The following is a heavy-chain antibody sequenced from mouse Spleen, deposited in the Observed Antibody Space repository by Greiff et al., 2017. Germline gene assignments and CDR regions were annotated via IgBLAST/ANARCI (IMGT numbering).Heavy chain of an antibody. CDR2: INPSSGYT. CDR1: GYTFTSYT. Sequence: VQLQQSGAELARPGASVKMSCKASGYTFTSYTMHWVKQRPGQGLEWIGYINPSSGYTKYNQKFKDKATLTADKSSSTAYMQLSSLTSEDSAVYYCARCGPMGYDGWFAYWGQGTLVTVSA. CDR3: ARCGPMGYDGWFAY. D-gene: IGHD2-2*01. J-gene: IGHJ3*01. V-gene: IGHV1-4*01.